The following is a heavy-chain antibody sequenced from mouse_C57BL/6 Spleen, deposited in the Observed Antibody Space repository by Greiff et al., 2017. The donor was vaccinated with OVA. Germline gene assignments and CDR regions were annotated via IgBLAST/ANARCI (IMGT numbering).Heavy chain of an antibody. D-gene: IGHD1-1*02. J-gene: IGHJ2*01. CDR2: ISYDGST. CDR3: ARDGGNYSYYFDY. Sequence: EVKLQESGPGLVKPSQSLSLTCSVTGYSITSGYYWNWIRTFPGNKLAWMGYISYDGSTNYNPSLKNRSSITRETSKNQFFLKLNSVTTEDTATYYCARDGGNYSYYFDYWGQGTTLTVSS. V-gene: IGHV3-6*01. CDR1: GYSITSGYY.